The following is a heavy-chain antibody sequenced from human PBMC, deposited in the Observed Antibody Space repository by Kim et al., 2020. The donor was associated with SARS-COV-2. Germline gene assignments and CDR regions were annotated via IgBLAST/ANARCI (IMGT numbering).Heavy chain of an antibody. V-gene: IGHV4-31*02. Sequence: TPSLKSRVTISVDTSKNQFSLKLSSVTAADTAVYYCARSYSSSWNYYFDYWGQGTLVTVSS. J-gene: IGHJ4*02. CDR3: ARSYSSSWNYYFDY. D-gene: IGHD6-13*01.